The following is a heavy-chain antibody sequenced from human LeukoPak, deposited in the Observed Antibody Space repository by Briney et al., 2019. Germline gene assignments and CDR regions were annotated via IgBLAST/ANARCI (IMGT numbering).Heavy chain of an antibody. D-gene: IGHD6-19*01. CDR1: GDSVSSNSAA. J-gene: IGHJ4*02. CDR3: AREPHGSGLLFDY. Sequence: SQTLSPTCAISGDSVSSNSAAWNWIRQSPSRGLGWLGRTYYRSTWLNDYAGSLKSRISINPDTSKNQFSLQLNSVTPEDTAVYYCAREPHGSGLLFDYWGRGTLVTVSS. V-gene: IGHV6-1*01. CDR2: TYYRSTWLN.